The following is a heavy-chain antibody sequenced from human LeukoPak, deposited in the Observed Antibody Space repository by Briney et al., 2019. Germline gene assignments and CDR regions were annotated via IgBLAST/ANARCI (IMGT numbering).Heavy chain of an antibody. J-gene: IGHJ4*02. D-gene: IGHD6-19*01. Sequence: GASVKVSFKASGGTFPGYFLPRVRQAPGQGVGGGGGVNPILGIQNYPQKFQGRVTITADKSTSTAYRELSSLRSEDAAGYYCARGDIAVAGTGFDYWGQGTLVTVSS. CDR2: VNPILGIQ. CDR1: GGTFPGYF. V-gene: IGHV1-69*02. CDR3: ARGDIAVAGTGFDY.